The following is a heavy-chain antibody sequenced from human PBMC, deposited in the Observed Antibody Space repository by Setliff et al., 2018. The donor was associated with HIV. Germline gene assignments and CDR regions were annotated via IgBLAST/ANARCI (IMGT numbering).Heavy chain of an antibody. D-gene: IGHD2-8*01. Sequence: SETLSLTCTVSGGTISSGGHYWSWIRQHPGKGLEWIGYIYYSGNTYYNPSLKSRVTISVDTSKNQFSLKMSSVTAADTAVYYCARHQYCTNGVCYTAGMDYWGQGTLVTVSS. J-gene: IGHJ4*02. CDR1: GGTISSGGHY. CDR2: IYYSGNT. CDR3: ARHQYCTNGVCYTAGMDY. V-gene: IGHV4-31*03.